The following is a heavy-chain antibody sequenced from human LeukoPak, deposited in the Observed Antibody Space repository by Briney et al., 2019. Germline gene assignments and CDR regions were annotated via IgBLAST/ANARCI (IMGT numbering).Heavy chain of an antibody. V-gene: IGHV3-49*04. J-gene: IGHJ6*02. D-gene: IGHD3-3*01. CDR1: GFTFGDYA. CDR3: TRVRADFWSGTYYYYYGMDV. CDR2: IRSKAYGETT. Sequence: GSLRLSCTASGFTFGDYAMSWVRQAPGKGLEWVGLIRSKAYGETTEYAASVKGRFTILRDDSKSIAFLQMDSLKTEDTALYSCTRVRADFWSGTYYYYYGMDVWGQGTTVTVSS.